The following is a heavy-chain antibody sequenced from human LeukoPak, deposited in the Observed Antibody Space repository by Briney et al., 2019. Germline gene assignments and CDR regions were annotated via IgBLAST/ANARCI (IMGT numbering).Heavy chain of an antibody. CDR2: INHSGST. J-gene: IGHJ3*02. D-gene: IGHD3-3*01. Sequence: SETLSLTFSVYGGSFSGYYWSWIRQPPGKGLEWIGEINHSGSTNYNPSLKSRVTISVDTSKNQFSLKLSSVTAADTAVYYCARLGAAATILYAFDIWGQGTMVTVSS. CDR1: GGSFSGYY. V-gene: IGHV4-34*01. CDR3: ARLGAAATILYAFDI.